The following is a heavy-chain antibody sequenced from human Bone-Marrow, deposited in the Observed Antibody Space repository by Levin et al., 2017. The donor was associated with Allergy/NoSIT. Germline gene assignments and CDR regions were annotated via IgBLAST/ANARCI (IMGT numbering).Heavy chain of an antibody. Sequence: GESLKISCAASGFTFSNAWMSWVRQAPGKGLEWVGRIKSKTDGGTTDYAAPVKGRFTISRDDSKNTLYLQMNSLKTEDTAVYYCTTDIYGSGSYYPYYFDYWGQGTLVTVSS. V-gene: IGHV3-15*01. CDR1: GFTFSNAW. J-gene: IGHJ4*02. CDR3: TTDIYGSGSYYPYYFDY. CDR2: IKSKTDGGTT. D-gene: IGHD3-10*01.